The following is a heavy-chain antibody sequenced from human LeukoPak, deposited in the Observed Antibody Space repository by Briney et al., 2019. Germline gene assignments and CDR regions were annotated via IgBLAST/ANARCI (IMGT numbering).Heavy chain of an antibody. CDR2: ISAYNGNT. D-gene: IGHD2-2*01. Sequence: ASVKVSCKASGYTFTSYGISWVRQAPGQGLEWMGWISAYNGNTNYAQKLQGRVTMTTDTSTSTAYMELRSLRSDDTAVYYCARELPIVVVPAAISAAIRRFDPWGQGTLVTVSS. V-gene: IGHV1-18*01. CDR3: ARELPIVVVPAAISAAIRRFDP. CDR1: GYTFTSYG. J-gene: IGHJ5*02.